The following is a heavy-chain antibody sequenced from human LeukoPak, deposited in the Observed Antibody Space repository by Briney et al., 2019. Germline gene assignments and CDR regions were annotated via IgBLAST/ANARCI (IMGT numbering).Heavy chain of an antibody. V-gene: IGHV3-21*06. D-gene: IGHD4-17*01. Sequence: GGSLRLSCAASGFTFSSYWMHWVRQAPGKGLEWVSSISSSSSYIHYADSLKGRFSISRDNAKNSLNLQMNSLRAEGTAVYYCAGINDYGDPTGAFDIWGQGTMVTVSS. CDR1: GFTFSSYW. CDR2: ISSSSSYI. J-gene: IGHJ3*02. CDR3: AGINDYGDPTGAFDI.